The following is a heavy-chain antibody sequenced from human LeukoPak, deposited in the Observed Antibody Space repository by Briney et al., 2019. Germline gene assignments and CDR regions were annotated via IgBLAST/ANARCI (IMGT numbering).Heavy chain of an antibody. V-gene: IGHV1-2*02. D-gene: IGHD6-6*01. J-gene: IGHJ4*02. CDR1: GYTFTSYY. CDR2: INPNSGGT. CDR3: ARGQTMVEQLVPDY. Sequence: ASVKVSCKASGYTFTSYYMHWVRQAPGQGLEWMGWINPNSGGTNYAQKFQGRVTMTRDTSISTAYMELSRLRSDDTAVYYCARGQTMVEQLVPDYWGQGTLVTVSS.